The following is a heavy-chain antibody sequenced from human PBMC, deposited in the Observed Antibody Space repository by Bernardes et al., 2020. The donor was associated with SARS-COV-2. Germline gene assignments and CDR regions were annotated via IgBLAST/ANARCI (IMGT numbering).Heavy chain of an antibody. CDR3: ARDVASGVGGVGTPDS. V-gene: IGHV3-30*04. D-gene: IGHD1-7*01. Sequence: GGSLRLSCAASGFTFTSHAMHWFRQAPGKGLDWVAAVSYDGSYRVYADSVRGRFTISRDNSRNTHDLQMNSLRVEDTAFYYCARDVASGVGGVGTPDSWGQGTLVTVSS. CDR2: VSYDGSYR. CDR1: GFTFTSHA. J-gene: IGHJ4*02.